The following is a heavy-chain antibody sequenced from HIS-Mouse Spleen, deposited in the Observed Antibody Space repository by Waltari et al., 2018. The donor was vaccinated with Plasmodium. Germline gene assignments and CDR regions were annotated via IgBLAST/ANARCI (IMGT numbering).Heavy chain of an antibody. CDR1: GFPFGSYD. D-gene: IGHD1-1*01. J-gene: IGHJ3*02. Sequence: EVQLVESGGGLVQPGGSLGLPWAVSGFPFGSYDMHWVRQATGKGLEWVSAIGTAGDTYYPGSVKGRFTISRENAKNSLYLQMNSLRAGDTAVYYCARGRWNHAFDIWGQGTMVTVSS. CDR3: ARGRWNHAFDI. V-gene: IGHV3-13*01. CDR2: IGTAGDT.